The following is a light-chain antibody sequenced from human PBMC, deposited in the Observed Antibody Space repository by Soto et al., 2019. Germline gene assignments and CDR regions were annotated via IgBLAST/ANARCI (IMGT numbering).Light chain of an antibody. Sequence: QSALTQPASVSGSPGQSITISCTGTSSDVGGYNYVSWYQQHPGKAPKFMIYEVSNRPSGVSNRFSGSKSGNTASLTISGLQAEDEAHYYCISYTTSSTHWVFGGGTKLTVL. V-gene: IGLV2-14*01. CDR2: EVS. CDR3: ISYTTSSTHWV. J-gene: IGLJ3*02. CDR1: SSDVGGYNY.